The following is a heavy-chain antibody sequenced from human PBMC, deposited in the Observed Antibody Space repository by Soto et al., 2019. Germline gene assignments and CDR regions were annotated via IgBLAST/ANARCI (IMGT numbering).Heavy chain of an antibody. CDR3: ARTVGWLDP. J-gene: IGHJ5*02. Sequence: SQTLSLTCVISGDSVSSNSASWNLIRQSPSRGLEWLGRTYYRSKWYKEYAASVKSRITINPDTSKNQFSLQLNSVSPEDTAVYYCARTVGWLDPWGQGTLVTVYS. D-gene: IGHD2-15*01. CDR1: GDSVSSNSAS. V-gene: IGHV6-1*01. CDR2: TYYRSKWYK.